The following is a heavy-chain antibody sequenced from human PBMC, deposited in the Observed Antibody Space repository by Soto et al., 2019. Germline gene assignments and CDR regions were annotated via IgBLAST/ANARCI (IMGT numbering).Heavy chain of an antibody. D-gene: IGHD2-15*01. J-gene: IGHJ6*02. CDR2: IIPIFGTA. CDR3: ARSRPVAATGEYYYYGMDV. V-gene: IGHV1-69*06. CDR1: GGTFSSYG. Sequence: SVKVSCKASGGTFSSYGISWVRQAPGQGLEWMGGIIPIFGTANYAQKFQGRVTITADKSTSTAYMELSSLRSEDTAVYYCARSRPVAATGEYYYYGMDVWGQGTTVTVS.